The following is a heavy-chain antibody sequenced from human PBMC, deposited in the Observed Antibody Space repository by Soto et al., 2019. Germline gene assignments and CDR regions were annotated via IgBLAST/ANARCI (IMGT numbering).Heavy chain of an antibody. CDR3: ARVFPYQPWLLSYYYYGMDV. CDR1: GGSISSGDYY. D-gene: IGHD2-2*01. Sequence: QVQLQESGPGLVKPSQTLSLTCTVSGGSISSGDYYWSWIRQPPGKGLEWIGYIYYSGSTYYNPSLKSRVTISVDTSKNQFSLKLSSVPAADTAVYYCARVFPYQPWLLSYYYYGMDVWGQGTTVTVSS. J-gene: IGHJ6*02. CDR2: IYYSGST. V-gene: IGHV4-30-4*01.